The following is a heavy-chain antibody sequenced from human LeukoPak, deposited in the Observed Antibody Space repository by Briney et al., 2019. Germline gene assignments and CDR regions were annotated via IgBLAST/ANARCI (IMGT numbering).Heavy chain of an antibody. CDR2: INHSGYT. V-gene: IGHV4-34*01. CDR3: SRQVVGNDY. Sequence: SETLSLTCALYGESPFNSYYWRWIRQTPGGAPEWIGEINHSGYTNYNPSLKIRVTHSIDTSKNQSSLRLNSVTAADTAVYYCSRQVVGNDYWGQGTLVTVSS. CDR1: GESPFNSYY. D-gene: IGHD3-22*01. J-gene: IGHJ4*02.